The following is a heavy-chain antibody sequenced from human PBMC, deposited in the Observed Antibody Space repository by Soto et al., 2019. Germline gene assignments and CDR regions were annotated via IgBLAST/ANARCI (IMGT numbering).Heavy chain of an antibody. D-gene: IGHD3-3*01. Sequence: QVLLAQSGAEVKKPGSSVKVSCQTSRGTFNTSPISWVRQAPGQGLEWLGDIVPVFGMVNYAQQFQDRLNLTADESTPSVCMEVSRLTPEDTAVSFCATPHLRGRQSDYRSPAPASLYPSGLGVWGQGTTVIVSS. CDR1: RGTFNTSP. CDR2: IVPVFGMV. J-gene: IGHJ6*02. V-gene: IGHV1-69*01. CDR3: ATPHLRGRQSDYRSPAPASLYPSGLGV.